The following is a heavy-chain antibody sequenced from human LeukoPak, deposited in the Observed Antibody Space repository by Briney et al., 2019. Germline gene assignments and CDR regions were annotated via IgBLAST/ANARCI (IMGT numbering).Heavy chain of an antibody. CDR3: ARAPKDFWSGYYPPLYY. CDR2: ISAYNGNT. D-gene: IGHD3-3*01. CDR1: GYTFTSYG. J-gene: IGHJ4*02. Sequence: GSSVKVSCKPSGYTFTSYGISWVRQAPGQGLEWMGWISAYNGNTNYAQKLQGRVTMTTDTSTSTAYMELRSLGSDDTAVYYCARAPKDFWSGYYPPLYYWGQGTLVTVSS. V-gene: IGHV1-18*01.